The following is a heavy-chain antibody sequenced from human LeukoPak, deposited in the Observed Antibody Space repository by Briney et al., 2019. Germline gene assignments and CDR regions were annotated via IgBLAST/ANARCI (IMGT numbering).Heavy chain of an antibody. Sequence: PSETLSLTCAVYGGSFSGYYWSWIRQPPGKGLEWIGEINHSGSTNYNPSLKSRVTISVDTSKNQFSLKLSSVTAADTAVYYCARGEDGFCSSTSCYHRMGIDYWGQGTLVTVSS. CDR2: INHSGST. CDR3: ARGEDGFCSSTSCYHRMGIDY. D-gene: IGHD2-2*03. J-gene: IGHJ4*02. V-gene: IGHV4-34*01. CDR1: GGSFSGYY.